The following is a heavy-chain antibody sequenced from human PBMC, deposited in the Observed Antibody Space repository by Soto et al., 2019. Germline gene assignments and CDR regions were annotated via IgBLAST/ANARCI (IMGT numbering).Heavy chain of an antibody. Sequence: GGSLRLSCAASGFTFSSHWMSWVRQAPGKGLEWLASIKQDGSEKHYVDSVKGRFTISRDNAKNSLYLQMNSLRVEDTAVYYCARVYYDYIWGSYPLVYWGQGALVTVSS. CDR2: IKQDGSEK. CDR3: ARVYYDYIWGSYPLVY. D-gene: IGHD3-16*02. CDR1: GFTFSSHW. V-gene: IGHV3-7*01. J-gene: IGHJ4*02.